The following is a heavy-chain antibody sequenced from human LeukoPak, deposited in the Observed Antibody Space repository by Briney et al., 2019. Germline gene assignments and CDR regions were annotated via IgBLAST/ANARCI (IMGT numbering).Heavy chain of an antibody. CDR3: ARVRRFLEWLFPGGYYYYGMDV. J-gene: IGHJ6*02. V-gene: IGHV1-8*01. Sequence: GASVTVSCMASGYTFTSYDINWVRQAPGQGLEWMGWMNPNSGNTGYAQKFQGRVTMTRNTSISTAYMELSSLRSEDTAVYYCARVRRFLEWLFPGGYYYYGMDVWGQGTTVTVSS. D-gene: IGHD3-3*01. CDR2: MNPNSGNT. CDR1: GYTFTSYD.